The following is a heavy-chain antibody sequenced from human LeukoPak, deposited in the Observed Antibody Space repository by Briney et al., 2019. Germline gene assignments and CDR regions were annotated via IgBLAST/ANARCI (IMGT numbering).Heavy chain of an antibody. V-gene: IGHV3-11*01. J-gene: IGHJ6*02. CDR1: GFTFSDDY. Sequence: GWSLTLSCAASGFTFSDDYMSWIRQAPGKGLEWVSYISSSGSTIYYADSVKGRFTISRDNAKNSLYLQMNSLRAEDTAVYYCARTLTHRYGMDVWGQGTTVTVSS. CDR3: ARTLTHRYGMDV. D-gene: IGHD1-14*01. CDR2: ISSSGSTI.